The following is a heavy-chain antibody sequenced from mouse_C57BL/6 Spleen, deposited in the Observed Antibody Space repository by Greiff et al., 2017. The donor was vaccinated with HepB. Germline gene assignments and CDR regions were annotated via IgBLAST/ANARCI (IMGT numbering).Heavy chain of an antibody. Sequence: EVQLQESGGGLVKPGGSLKLSCAASGFTFSDYGMHWVRQAPEKGLEWVAYISSGSSTIYYADTVKGRFTISRDNAKNTLFLQMTSLRSEDTAMYYCARGRNDYVYYAMDYWGQGTSVTVSS. J-gene: IGHJ4*01. D-gene: IGHD2-4*01. CDR3: ARGRNDYVYYAMDY. V-gene: IGHV5-17*01. CDR1: GFTFSDYG. CDR2: ISSGSSTI.